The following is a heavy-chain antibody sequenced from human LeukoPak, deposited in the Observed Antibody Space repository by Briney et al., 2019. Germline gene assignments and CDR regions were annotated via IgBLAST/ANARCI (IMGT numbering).Heavy chain of an antibody. Sequence: GGALRLSCRAPGFTFNDYTMHWVRRTPGKGLEWVSLISWDGTNTYYADALKGRFTISRDNSKNSLYLQMNSLRPEDTALYYCAKDRGSILTGYFFDNWGQGTLVIVRS. CDR2: ISWDGTNT. CDR1: GFTFNDYT. V-gene: IGHV3-43*01. CDR3: AKDRGSILTGYFFDN. J-gene: IGHJ4*02. D-gene: IGHD3-9*01.